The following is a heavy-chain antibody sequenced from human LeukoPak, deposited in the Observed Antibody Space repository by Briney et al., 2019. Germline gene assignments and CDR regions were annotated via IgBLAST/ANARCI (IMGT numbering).Heavy chain of an antibody. CDR2: IYSGGST. V-gene: IGHV3-53*01. D-gene: IGHD1-26*01. CDR3: ARGMYSGSYHDAFDI. Sequence: GGSLRLSCAASGFTVSGNYVNWVRQAPGKGLEWVSVIYSGGSTYYADSVKGRFTISRDNSKNTLYLQMNSLRAEDTAVYYCARGMYSGSYHDAFDIWGQGTMVTVSS. CDR1: GFTVSGNY. J-gene: IGHJ3*02.